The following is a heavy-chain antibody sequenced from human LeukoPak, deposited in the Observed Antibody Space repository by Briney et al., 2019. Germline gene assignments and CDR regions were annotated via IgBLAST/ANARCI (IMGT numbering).Heavy chain of an antibody. CDR3: ARHAYGDYPFDY. CDR2: IYYSGST. D-gene: IGHD4-17*01. Sequence: SETLSLTCTVSGGSISSYYWSWIRQPPGKGLEWIGYIYYSGSTNYNPSLKSRVTISVDTSKNQFSLKLSSVTAADTAVYYCARHAYGDYPFDYWGQGTLVTASS. V-gene: IGHV4-59*08. CDR1: GGSISSYY. J-gene: IGHJ4*02.